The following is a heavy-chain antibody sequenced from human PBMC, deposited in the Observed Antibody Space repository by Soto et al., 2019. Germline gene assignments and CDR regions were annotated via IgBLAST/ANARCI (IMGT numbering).Heavy chain of an antibody. CDR3: ARRGTYRGDCGGAFDY. J-gene: IGHJ4*02. Sequence: GESLKISCKGSGYTFSNSWIGWARQMPGKGPEWIGIIYPGDSDTRFSPSFQGQVTISAEKSISTVYLEWTSLKASDTAMYYCARRGTYRGDCGGAFDYWGQGTLVTVSS. CDR1: GYTFSNSW. D-gene: IGHD2-21*02. CDR2: IYPGDSDT. V-gene: IGHV5-51*01.